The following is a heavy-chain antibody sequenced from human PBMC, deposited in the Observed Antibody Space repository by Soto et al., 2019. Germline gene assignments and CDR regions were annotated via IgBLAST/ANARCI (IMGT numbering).Heavy chain of an antibody. CDR2: INHSGST. Sequence: PSETLSLTCAVYGGSFSGYYWSWIRQPPGKGLEWIGEINHSGSTNYNPSLKSRVTISVDTSKNQFSLKLSSVTAADTAVYYCARGRRVGSTSYYYYYYRMDVSGQGTTVTGSS. J-gene: IGHJ6*02. CDR3: ARGRRVGSTSYYYYYYRMDV. V-gene: IGHV4-34*01. CDR1: GGSFSGYY. D-gene: IGHD2-2*01.